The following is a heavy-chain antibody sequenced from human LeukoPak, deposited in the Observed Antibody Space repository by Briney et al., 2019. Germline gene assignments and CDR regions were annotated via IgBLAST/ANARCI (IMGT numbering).Heavy chain of an antibody. CDR2: TSTGGRTV. J-gene: IGHJ4*02. V-gene: IGHV3-48*03. Sequence: PGGSLRLSCAASGFNFSDYEMNWLRQAPGKGLEWLSYTSTGGRTVKYADSVKGRFTISRDNARSSLYLQMTNLRVEDTAVYFCARGDTVTYYFDHWGQGILVAVSS. CDR1: GFNFSDYE. D-gene: IGHD4-17*01. CDR3: ARGDTVTYYFDH.